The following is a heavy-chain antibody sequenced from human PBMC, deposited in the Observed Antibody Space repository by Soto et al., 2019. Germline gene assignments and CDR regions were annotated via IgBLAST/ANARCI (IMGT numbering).Heavy chain of an antibody. D-gene: IGHD5-12*01. V-gene: IGHV2-5*02. CDR2: IYRDDDK. CDR1: EFSLSINGLG. J-gene: IGHJ4*02. CDR3: ARAYSGYDWGSFDY. Sequence: QITLKESGPPLVKPTQTLTLTCTFSEFSLSINGLGVGWIRQPPGKALEWLALIYRDDDKRYSPSLMSRLTIXKXTXXNQVVLTMTNMDPMDTATYYCARAYSGYDWGSFDYWGQGTLVTVSS.